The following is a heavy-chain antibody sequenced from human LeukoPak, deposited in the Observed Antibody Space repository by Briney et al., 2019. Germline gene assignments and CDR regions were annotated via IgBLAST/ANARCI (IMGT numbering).Heavy chain of an antibody. CDR1: GFTFSSYA. J-gene: IGHJ5*02. Sequence: HPGGSLRLSCAASGFTFSSYAMSWVRQAPGKGLEWVAVIWYDGSNKYYADSVKGRFTISRDNSKNTLYLQMNSLRAEDTAVDYCARGSGWETTVSWFDPWGQGTLVTVSS. V-gene: IGHV3-33*08. D-gene: IGHD4-11*01. CDR3: ARGSGWETTVSWFDP. CDR2: IWYDGSNK.